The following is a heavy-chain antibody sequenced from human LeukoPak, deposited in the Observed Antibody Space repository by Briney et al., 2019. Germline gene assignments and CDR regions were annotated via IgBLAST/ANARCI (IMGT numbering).Heavy chain of an antibody. CDR1: GFTFNTYT. Sequence: GGSLRLSCAASGFTFNTYTMNSVRQAPGKGLEWLSFINTKSKSIYYADSVKGRFTISRDNAKNSLYLQMNSLRAEDTALYYCVRDQNWAFDYWGQGTLVTVPS. CDR2: INTKSKSI. J-gene: IGHJ4*02. V-gene: IGHV3-48*01. D-gene: IGHD7-27*01. CDR3: VRDQNWAFDY.